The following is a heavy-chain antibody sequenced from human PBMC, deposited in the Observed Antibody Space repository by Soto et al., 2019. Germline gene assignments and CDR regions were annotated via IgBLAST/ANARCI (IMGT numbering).Heavy chain of an antibody. D-gene: IGHD6-13*01. CDR3: ARGAAAGTDY. CDR1: GGSISSGGYY. J-gene: IGHJ4*02. CDR2: IYYSGST. V-gene: IGHV4-31*02. Sequence: KSSETLSLTXTVSGGSISSGGYYWSWIRQHPGKGLEWIGYIYYSGSTYYNPSLKSRVTISVDTSKNQFSLKLSSVTAADTAVYYCARGAAAGTDYWGQGTLVTVSS.